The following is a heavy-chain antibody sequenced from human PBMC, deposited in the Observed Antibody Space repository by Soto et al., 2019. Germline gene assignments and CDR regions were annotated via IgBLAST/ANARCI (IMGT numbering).Heavy chain of an antibody. D-gene: IGHD5-18*01. V-gene: IGHV4-59*01. CDR1: GGSISSYY. CDR3: AREADSYGYRDDTFDI. Sequence: KPSETLSLTCTVPGGSISSYYWSWIRQPPGKGLEWIGYIYYSGSTNYNPSLKSRVTISVDTSKNQFSLKLSSVTAADTAVYYCAREADSYGYRDDTFDIWGQGTMVTVSS. CDR2: IYYSGST. J-gene: IGHJ3*02.